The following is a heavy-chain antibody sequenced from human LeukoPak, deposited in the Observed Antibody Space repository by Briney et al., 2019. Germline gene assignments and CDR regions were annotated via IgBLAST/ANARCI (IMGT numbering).Heavy chain of an antibody. J-gene: IGHJ4*02. D-gene: IGHD3-10*01. Sequence: RASVKVSCKASGYTFTSYYMHWVRQAPGQGLEWMGIINPSGGSTSYAQKFQGRVTMTRDTSTSTVYMELSSLRSEDTAVYYCARDARSTYGSGSYYNPRYYFDYWGQGTLVTVSS. CDR2: INPSGGST. V-gene: IGHV1-46*01. CDR1: GYTFTSYY. CDR3: ARDARSTYGSGSYYNPRYYFDY.